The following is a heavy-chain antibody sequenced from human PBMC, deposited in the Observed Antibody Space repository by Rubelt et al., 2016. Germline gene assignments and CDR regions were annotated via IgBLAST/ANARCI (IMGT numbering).Heavy chain of an antibody. CDR3: ARAMDFDY. V-gene: IGHV4-39*07. CDR1: GGSISSSSYY. J-gene: IGHJ4*02. CDR2: IYHSGST. D-gene: IGHD2-2*03. Sequence: QLQLQESGPGLVKPSETLSLTCTVSGGSISSSSYYWGWIRQPPGRGLEWIGSIYHSGSTYYNPSLKSRVTISVDTFKNQFSLKLSAVTAADTAVYYCARAMDFDYWGQGTLVTVSS.